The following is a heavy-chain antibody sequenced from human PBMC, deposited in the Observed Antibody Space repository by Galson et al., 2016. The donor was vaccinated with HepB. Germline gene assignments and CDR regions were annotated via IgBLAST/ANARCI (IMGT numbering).Heavy chain of an antibody. Sequence: SETLSLTCTVSGGSVSSGSYYWSWIRQPPGKGLEWIGYIYYSGSTNYNPSLKSRVTISVDTSKNQFSLKLSSVTAAATAVYYCARGNYYYDGMDVWGQGTTVTVSS. V-gene: IGHV4-61*01. CDR3: ARGNYYYDGMDV. J-gene: IGHJ6*02. CDR2: IYYSGST. CDR1: GGSVSSGSYY.